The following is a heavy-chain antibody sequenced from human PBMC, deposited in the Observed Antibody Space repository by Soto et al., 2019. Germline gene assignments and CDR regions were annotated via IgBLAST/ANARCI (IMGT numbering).Heavy chain of an antibody. CDR1: GYTFTSYY. D-gene: IGHD2-15*01. CDR3: ARAHGYPYCSGGSCYPHTLDY. V-gene: IGHV1-46*01. CDR2: INPSGGST. J-gene: IGHJ4*02. Sequence: QVQLVQSGAEVKKPGASVKVSCKASGYTFTSYYMHWVRQAPGQGLEWMGIINPSGGSTSYAQKFQGRVTMTRDTSTSTVYMELSSLRSEDTAVYYCARAHGYPYCSGGSCYPHTLDYWGQGTLVTVSS.